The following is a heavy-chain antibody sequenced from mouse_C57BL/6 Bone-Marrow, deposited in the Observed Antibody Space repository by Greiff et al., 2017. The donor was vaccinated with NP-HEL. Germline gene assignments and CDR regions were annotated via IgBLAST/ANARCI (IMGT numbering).Heavy chain of an antibody. CDR2: ISDGGSYT. D-gene: IGHD2-5*01. V-gene: IGHV5-4*01. J-gene: IGHJ3*01. Sequence: EVHLVESGGGLVKPGGSLKLSCAASGFTFSSYAMSWVRQTPEKRLEWVATISDGGSYTYYPDNVKGRFTISRDNAKNNLYLQMSHLKSEDTARYYCASGGSNYWFAYWGQGTLVTVSA. CDR1: GFTFSSYA. CDR3: ASGGSNYWFAY.